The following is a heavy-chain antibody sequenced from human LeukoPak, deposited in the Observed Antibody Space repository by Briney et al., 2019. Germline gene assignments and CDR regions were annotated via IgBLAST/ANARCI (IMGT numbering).Heavy chain of an antibody. CDR1: GFTFSSYE. CDR3: AAQAGAYYGGGFDY. J-gene: IGHJ4*02. V-gene: IGHV3-48*03. D-gene: IGHD1-26*01. Sequence: GGSLRLSCAASGFTFSSYEMNWVRQAPGKWLEWVSYISSSGSTIYYADSVKGRFTISRDNAKNSLYLQMNSLRAEDMAVYYCAAQAGAYYGGGFDYWGQGTLVSVSS. CDR2: ISSSGSTI.